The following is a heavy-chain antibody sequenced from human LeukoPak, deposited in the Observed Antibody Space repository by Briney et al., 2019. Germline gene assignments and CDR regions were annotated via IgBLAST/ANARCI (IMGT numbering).Heavy chain of an antibody. D-gene: IGHD6-13*01. CDR3: ARCAAARTYNWFDP. CDR1: GYAFTGYY. Sequence: ASVKVSCKASGYAFTGYYVHWVRQAPGQGLEWMGWINPNGGGTNSAQKFQGRVTMTTDTSTSTAYMELRSLRSDDTAVYYCARCAAARTYNWFDPWGQGTLVTVSS. CDR2: INPNGGGT. J-gene: IGHJ5*02. V-gene: IGHV1-2*02.